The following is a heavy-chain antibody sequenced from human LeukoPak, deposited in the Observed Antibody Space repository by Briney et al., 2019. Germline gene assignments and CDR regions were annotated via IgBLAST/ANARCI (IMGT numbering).Heavy chain of an antibody. CDR2: ISGSGGST. V-gene: IGHV3-23*01. D-gene: IGHD4-17*01. CDR3: AKCMTTVTNREDY. CDR1: GFTFSSHW. J-gene: IGHJ4*02. Sequence: GGSLRLSCAASGFTFSSHWMTWVRQAPGKGLEWVSAISGSGGSTYYADSVKGRFTISRDNSKNTLYLQMNSLRAEDTAVYYCAKCMTTVTNREDYWGQGTLVTVSS.